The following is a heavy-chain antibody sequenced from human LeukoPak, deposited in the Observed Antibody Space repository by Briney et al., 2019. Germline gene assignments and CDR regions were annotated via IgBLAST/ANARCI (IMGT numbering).Heavy chain of an antibody. CDR1: GYTFTGYY. D-gene: IGHD5-12*01. Sequence: ASVKVSCKASGYTFTGYYMHWVRQAPGQGLEWMGGISLNSGGTNYAQKFQGRVTMTRDTSISTAYMELSRLRSDDTAVYYCAREGRGSGYDLRRDFDYWGQGTLVTVSS. V-gene: IGHV1-2*02. CDR3: AREGRGSGYDLRRDFDY. CDR2: ISLNSGGT. J-gene: IGHJ4*02.